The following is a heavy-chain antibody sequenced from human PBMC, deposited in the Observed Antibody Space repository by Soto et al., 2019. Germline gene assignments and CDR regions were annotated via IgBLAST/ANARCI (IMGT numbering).Heavy chain of an antibody. CDR2: ISSSSSYI. D-gene: IGHD5-12*01. V-gene: IGHV3-21*01. J-gene: IGHJ6*02. Sequence: EVQLVESGGGLVKPGGSLRLSCAASGFTFSSYSMNWVRQAPGKGLEWVSSISSSSSYIYYADSVKGRFTISRDNAKNSLYLQMNSLRAEDTAVYYCAIPRDSGYERYYYYYGMDVWGQGTTVTVSS. CDR3: AIPRDSGYERYYYYYGMDV. CDR1: GFTFSSYS.